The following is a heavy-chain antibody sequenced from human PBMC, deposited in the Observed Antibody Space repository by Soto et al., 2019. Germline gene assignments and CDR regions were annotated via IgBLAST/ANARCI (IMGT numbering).Heavy chain of an antibody. Sequence: EVQLLESGGGLVQPGGSLRLSCAASGFTFNISTMTWVRQAPGKGLQWVSTTGFTGSTTYYADSVKGRFTVSRDNSKNTVDLQMSSLRADDTAVYYWATVHSSSRSFDYWGQGTLVTVAS. CDR1: GFTFNIST. D-gene: IGHD6-6*01. CDR2: TGFTGSTT. CDR3: ATVHSSSRSFDY. J-gene: IGHJ4*02. V-gene: IGHV3-23*01.